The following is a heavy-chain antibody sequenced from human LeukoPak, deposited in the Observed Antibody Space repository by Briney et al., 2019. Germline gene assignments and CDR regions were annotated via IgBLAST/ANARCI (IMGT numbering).Heavy chain of an antibody. D-gene: IGHD2-2*01. CDR2: TYSGGTT. CDR1: GFTVSSNY. J-gene: IGHJ4*02. CDR3: AKSQQLLFSHFDY. Sequence: PGGSLRLSCAASGFTVSSNYMSWVRQAPGKGLEWVSVTYSGGTTYYADSVKGRFTISRDISKNTVYLQRNSLRGEDTAVYYCAKSQQLLFSHFDYWGQGTLVTVSS. V-gene: IGHV3-53*01.